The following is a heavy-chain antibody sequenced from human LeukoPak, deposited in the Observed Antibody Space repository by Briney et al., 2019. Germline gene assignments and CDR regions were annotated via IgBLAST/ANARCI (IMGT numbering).Heavy chain of an antibody. CDR3: ARGEPIAARSLDY. J-gene: IGHJ4*02. CDR2: IIPIFGTA. D-gene: IGHD6-6*01. Sequence: GASVKVSCKASGGTFSSYAISWVRQAPGHGLDWMGGIIPIFGTANYAQKFQGRVTISADESTSTAYMELSSLRSEDTAVYYCARGEPIAARSLDYWGQGTLVTVSS. V-gene: IGHV1-69*01. CDR1: GGTFSSYA.